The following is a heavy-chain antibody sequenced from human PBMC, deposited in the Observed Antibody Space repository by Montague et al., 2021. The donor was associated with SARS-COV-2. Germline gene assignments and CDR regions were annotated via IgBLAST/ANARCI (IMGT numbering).Heavy chain of an antibody. Sequence: TLSLTCTVSGGSISYGSYFCTWIRQPAGKGLEWIGRIHTSGSTNYNPSLKSRVAISIDTSKNQFSLELSSVTAADTAVYYCASSHCGGDCYSGQGTLVTVSS. CDR3: ASSHCGGDCY. CDR1: GGSISYGSYF. J-gene: IGHJ4*02. V-gene: IGHV4-61*02. CDR2: IHTSGST. D-gene: IGHD2-21*02.